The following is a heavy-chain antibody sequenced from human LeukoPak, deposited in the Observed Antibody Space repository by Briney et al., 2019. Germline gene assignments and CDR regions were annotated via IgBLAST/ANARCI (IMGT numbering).Heavy chain of an antibody. Sequence: GRSLRLSCAASGFTFSSYAMHWVRQAPGKGLEWVAVISYDGGNKYYADSVKGRFTISRDNSKNTLSLQMNSLRAEDTAVYYCARDRSSNEYYFDYWGQGTLVTVSS. CDR1: GFTFSSYA. CDR2: ISYDGGNK. D-gene: IGHD2-2*01. CDR3: ARDRSSNEYYFDY. V-gene: IGHV3-30-3*01. J-gene: IGHJ4*02.